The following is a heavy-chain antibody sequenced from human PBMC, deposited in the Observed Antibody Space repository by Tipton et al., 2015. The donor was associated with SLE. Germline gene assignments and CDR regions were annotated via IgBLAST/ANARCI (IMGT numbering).Heavy chain of an antibody. CDR1: GGSISSGDYY. J-gene: IGHJ4*02. V-gene: IGHV4-61*08. D-gene: IGHD3-22*01. CDR3: ARGYDSTRGLLGWFFGY. CDR2: IYYTGST. Sequence: TLSLTCAVSGGSISSGDYYWSWIRQPPGKGLEWIGYIYYTGSTNYNPSLKSRVTISVDTSKNQFSLKLSSVTAADTAVYYCARGYDSTRGLLGWFFGYWGQGTLVTVSS.